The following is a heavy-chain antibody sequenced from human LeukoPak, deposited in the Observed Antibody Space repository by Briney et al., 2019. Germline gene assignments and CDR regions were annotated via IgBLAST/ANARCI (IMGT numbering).Heavy chain of an antibody. J-gene: IGHJ4*02. CDR3: ARHRSKWLQSSFDY. Sequence: SETLSLTCTVSGGSISSGSYYWSWIRQPAGKGLEWIGRIYTSGSTNYNPSLKSRVTISVDTSKNQFSLKLNSVTAADTAVYYCARHRSKWLQSSFDYWGQGTLVTVSS. CDR1: GGSISSGSYY. V-gene: IGHV4-61*02. D-gene: IGHD5-24*01. CDR2: IYTSGST.